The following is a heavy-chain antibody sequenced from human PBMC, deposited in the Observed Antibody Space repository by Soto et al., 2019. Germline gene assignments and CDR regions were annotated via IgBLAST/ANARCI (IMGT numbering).Heavy chain of an antibody. V-gene: IGHV4-59*01. CDR2: IYYSGST. J-gene: IGHJ4*02. CDR3: ARVAATIFGVVMDTYFDY. Sequence: PSETLSLTCTVSVGSISSYYWSWIRQPPGKGLEWIGYIYYSGSTNYNPSLKSRVTISVDTSKNQFSLKLSSVTAADTAVYYCARVAATIFGVVMDTYFDYWGQGTLVTVSS. CDR1: VGSISSYY. D-gene: IGHD3-3*01.